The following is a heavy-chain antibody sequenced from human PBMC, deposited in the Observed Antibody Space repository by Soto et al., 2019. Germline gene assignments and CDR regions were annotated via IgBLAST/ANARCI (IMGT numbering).Heavy chain of an antibody. CDR3: AKDIAGGPLGALGPPIDY. D-gene: IGHD1-26*01. CDR1: GFTFDDYA. CDR2: ISWNSGSI. Sequence: EVQLVESGGGLVQPGRSLRLSCAASGFTFDDYAMHWVRQAPGKGLEWVSGISWNSGSIGYADSVKGRFTISRDNAKNSLYLQMNSLRAEDTALYYCAKDIAGGPLGALGPPIDYWGQGTLVTVSS. V-gene: IGHV3-9*01. J-gene: IGHJ4*02.